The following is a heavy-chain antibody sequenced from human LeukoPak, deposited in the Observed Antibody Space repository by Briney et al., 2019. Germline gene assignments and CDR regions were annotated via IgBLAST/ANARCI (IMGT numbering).Heavy chain of an antibody. Sequence: PSETLSLTCAVYGGSFSGYYWRWIRQPPGKGLEWIGEINHSGSTNYNPSLKSRVTISVDTSKNQFSLKLSSVTAADTAVYYCARVRGYGYYYMDVWGKGTTVTVSS. D-gene: IGHD3-3*01. J-gene: IGHJ6*03. V-gene: IGHV4-34*01. CDR2: INHSGST. CDR1: GGSFSGYY. CDR3: ARVRGYGYYYMDV.